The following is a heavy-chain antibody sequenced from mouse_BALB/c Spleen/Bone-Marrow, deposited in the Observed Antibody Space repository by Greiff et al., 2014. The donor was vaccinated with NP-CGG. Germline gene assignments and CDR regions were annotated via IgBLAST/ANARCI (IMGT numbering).Heavy chain of an antibody. J-gene: IGHJ4*01. CDR2: ITGGGTT. V-gene: IGHV5-6-5*01. CDR3: ARHYGYVDAMDY. D-gene: IGHD1-2*01. Sequence: EVHLVESGGGLVKPGESLKFSCAASGITVSIYTMSWVRQTPEKRLEWVASITGGGTTYYPDSVKGRFTISRDNARNSLYLQVSSLRSEDTAIYYCARHYGYVDAMDYWGQGTSVTVSS. CDR1: GITVSIYT.